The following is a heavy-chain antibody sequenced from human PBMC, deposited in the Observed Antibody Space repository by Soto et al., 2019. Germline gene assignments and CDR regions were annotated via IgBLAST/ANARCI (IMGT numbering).Heavy chain of an antibody. V-gene: IGHV4-4*07. J-gene: IGHJ6*02. CDR3: ARKGASGFGMDV. CDR1: GGSMSSYY. Sequence: QVQLQESGPGLVKPSETLSLNCTVSGGSMSSYYWGWIRQAAGKPLEWIGRIYTTGSTNYNPSLRSRVTLSLDTSKNQFSLKLRSVTAADTAVYYCARKGASGFGMDVWGQGTTVTVSS. CDR2: IYTTGST. D-gene: IGHD1-26*01.